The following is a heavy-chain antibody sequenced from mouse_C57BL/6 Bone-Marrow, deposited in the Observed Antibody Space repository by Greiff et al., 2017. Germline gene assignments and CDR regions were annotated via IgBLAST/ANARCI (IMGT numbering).Heavy chain of an antibody. V-gene: IGHV1-85*01. Sequence: QVHVKQSGPELVKPGASVKLSCKASGYTFTSYDINWVKQRPGQGLEWIGWIYPRDGSTKYNAKFKGKATLTVDTSSSTAYMELHSLTSEDSAVYFCARYDYDPPFDYWGQGTTLTVSS. D-gene: IGHD2-4*01. CDR1: GYTFTSYD. J-gene: IGHJ2*01. CDR2: IYPRDGST. CDR3: ARYDYDPPFDY.